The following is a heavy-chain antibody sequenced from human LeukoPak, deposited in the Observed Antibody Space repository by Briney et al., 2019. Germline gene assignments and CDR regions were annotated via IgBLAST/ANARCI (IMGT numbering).Heavy chain of an antibody. CDR1: GYTFINYY. CDR3: ARAGSYYPYFDY. D-gene: IGHD1-26*01. V-gene: IGHV1-46*01. Sequence: RASVKVSCKTSGYTFINYYMHWVRQAPGQGLEWMGIINPSGDTTNYAQKFQGRVTMTRDTSTSTVYMELSSLRSEDTAIYYCARAGSYYPYFDYWGQGTLVTVSS. CDR2: INPSGDTT. J-gene: IGHJ4*02.